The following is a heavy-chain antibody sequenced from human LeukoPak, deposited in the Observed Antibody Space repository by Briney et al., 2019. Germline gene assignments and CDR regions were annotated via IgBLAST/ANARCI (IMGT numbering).Heavy chain of an antibody. V-gene: IGHV3-33*08. Sequence: GRSLRLSCAASGFTFSSYAMHWVRQAPGKGLEWVAVIWYDGSNKYYADSVKGRFTISRDNSKNTLYLQMNSLRAEDTAVYYCARDKYGSGSYFDYWGQGTLVTVSS. CDR1: GFTFSSYA. D-gene: IGHD3-10*01. CDR2: IWYDGSNK. CDR3: ARDKYGSGSYFDY. J-gene: IGHJ4*02.